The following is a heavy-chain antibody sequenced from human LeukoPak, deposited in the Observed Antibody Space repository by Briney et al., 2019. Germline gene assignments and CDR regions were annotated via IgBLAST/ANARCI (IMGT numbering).Heavy chain of an antibody. CDR1: GGSISSASYY. CDR2: IYYTGTT. Sequence: SETLSLTCNVSGGSISSASYYWGWLRQPPGKGLEWIGSIYYTGTTYQSPSLKSRVTISVHTSKNQFSLKLSSVTAADTAVYYCANQQCNGGSCYSWPIWFDPWRQGPLVPVSS. J-gene: IGHJ5*02. CDR3: ANQQCNGGSCYSWPIWFDP. V-gene: IGHV4-39*01. D-gene: IGHD2-15*01.